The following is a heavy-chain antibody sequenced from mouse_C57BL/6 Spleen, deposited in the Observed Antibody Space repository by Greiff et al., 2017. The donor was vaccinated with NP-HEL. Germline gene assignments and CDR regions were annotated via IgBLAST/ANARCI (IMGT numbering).Heavy chain of an antibody. CDR3: ARPDYYGSSSSFAY. Sequence: VQLKESGAELARPGASVKLSCKASGYTFTSYGISWVKQRTGQGLEWIGEIYPRSGNTYYNEKFKGKATLTADKSSSTAYMELRSLTSEDSAVYFCARPDYYGSSSSFAYWGQGTLVTVSA. D-gene: IGHD1-1*01. V-gene: IGHV1-81*01. J-gene: IGHJ3*01. CDR2: IYPRSGNT. CDR1: GYTFTSYG.